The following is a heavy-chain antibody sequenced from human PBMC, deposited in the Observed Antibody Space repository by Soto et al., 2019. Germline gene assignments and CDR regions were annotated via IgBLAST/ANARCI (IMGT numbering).Heavy chain of an antibody. J-gene: IGHJ5*02. CDR1: GFTFSSYA. Sequence: EVQLLESGGGLVQPGGSLRLSCAASGFTFSSYAMSWVRQAPGKGLEWVSAISGSGGRTYYADSVKGRFTISRDNSKNTQYLQMNSLRVEDTAVYYCAKTALPCGWLPNNWFDPWGQGTLVTVSS. D-gene: IGHD3-22*01. CDR2: ISGSGGRT. CDR3: AKTALPCGWLPNNWFDP. V-gene: IGHV3-23*01.